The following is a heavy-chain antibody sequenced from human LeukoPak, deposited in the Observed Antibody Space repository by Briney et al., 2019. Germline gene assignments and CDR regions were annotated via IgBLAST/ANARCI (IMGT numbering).Heavy chain of an antibody. Sequence: GGSLRLSCAASGFTFSSSDMNWVRQASGKGLEWVSYITSSSSTICYADSVKGRFTISRDNAKNSLYLQMNSLRDEDTAVYYCARDRDGDPSFEYWGQGTLVTVSS. CDR2: ITSSSSTI. J-gene: IGHJ4*02. V-gene: IGHV3-48*02. CDR3: ARDRDGDPSFEY. D-gene: IGHD4-17*01. CDR1: GFTFSSSD.